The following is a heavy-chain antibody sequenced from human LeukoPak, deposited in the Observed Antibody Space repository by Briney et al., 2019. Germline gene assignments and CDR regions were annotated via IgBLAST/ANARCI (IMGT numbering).Heavy chain of an antibody. CDR1: GFTFRSYW. CDR2: IKEDGSEK. V-gene: IGHV3-7*05. J-gene: IGHJ6*02. D-gene: IGHD5-18*01. CDR3: ARAGYSYTWPPSYYYGMDV. Sequence: GGSLRLSCAASGFTFRSYWMSWVRQAPGKGLEWVANIKEDGSEKYYVGSVKGRFTISRDNAKNSLYLQMDSLRADDTAVYYCARAGYSYTWPPSYYYGMDVWGQGTTVTASS.